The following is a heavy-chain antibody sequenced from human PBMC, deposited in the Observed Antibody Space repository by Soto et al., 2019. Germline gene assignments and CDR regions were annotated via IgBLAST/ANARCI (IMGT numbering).Heavy chain of an antibody. CDR1: GFTFSSYA. D-gene: IGHD2-2*01. V-gene: IGHV3-23*01. CDR3: AKDLTDIVVVPAATYNNYYYYYYMDV. J-gene: IGHJ6*03. CDR2: ISGSGGST. Sequence: GGSLRLSCAASGFTFSSYAMSWVRQAPGKGLEWVSAISGSGGSTYYADSVKGRFTISRDNSKNTLYLQMNSLRAEDTAVYYCAKDLTDIVVVPAATYNNYYYYYYMDVWGKGTTVTVSS.